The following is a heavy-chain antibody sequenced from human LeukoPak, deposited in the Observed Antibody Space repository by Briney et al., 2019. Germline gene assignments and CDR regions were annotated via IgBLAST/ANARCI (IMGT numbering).Heavy chain of an antibody. Sequence: SETLSLTCTVSGGSISSYYWSWIRQPPGKGLEWIGYIYYSGSTNYNPSLKSRVTISVDTSKNQFSLKLSSVTAADTAVYYCARVANPSRYYDSSGSPGDYWGQGTLVTVSS. D-gene: IGHD3-22*01. CDR3: ARVANPSRYYDSSGSPGDY. CDR2: IYYSGST. CDR1: GGSISSYY. V-gene: IGHV4-59*01. J-gene: IGHJ4*02.